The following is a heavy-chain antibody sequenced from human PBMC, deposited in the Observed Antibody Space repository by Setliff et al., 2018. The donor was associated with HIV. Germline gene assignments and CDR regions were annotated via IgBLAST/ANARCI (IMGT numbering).Heavy chain of an antibody. CDR1: GYIFINYY. CDR2: ISPYNGEV. D-gene: IGHD3-10*01. Sequence: GASVKVSCKTSGYIFINYYVTWVRQAPGQGLEWVGQISPYNGEVRYAQRFQGRITMTIHTSTTTAYMELRSLGSDDTAIYFCATMQFGDFDYWGQGTLVTVSS. J-gene: IGHJ4*02. V-gene: IGHV1-18*01. CDR3: ATMQFGDFDY.